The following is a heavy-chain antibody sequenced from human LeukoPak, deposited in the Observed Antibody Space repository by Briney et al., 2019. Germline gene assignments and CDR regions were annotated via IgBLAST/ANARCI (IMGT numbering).Heavy chain of an antibody. V-gene: IGHV4-34*01. Sequence: TSETLSLTCAVYGGSVSGYYWSWIRQPPEKGLEWIGEISHRGGTHYTPSLQSRVTMSVDTSKNQFALNLNSVTAADTAVYYCARVPLRFLEPFDYWGQGILVTVSS. J-gene: IGHJ4*02. CDR2: ISHRGGT. D-gene: IGHD3-3*01. CDR3: ARVPLRFLEPFDY. CDR1: GGSVSGYY.